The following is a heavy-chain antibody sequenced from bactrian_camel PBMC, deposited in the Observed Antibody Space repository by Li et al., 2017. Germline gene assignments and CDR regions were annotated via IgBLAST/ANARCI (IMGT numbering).Heavy chain of an antibody. Sequence: LVESGGGSVQAGGSLTLSCTASGYNANNAMGWFRQSPGKEREAVASVYTGDLTTYYADSVKGRFTISQEYAKNTVYLQMEGLKSEDTALYYCATSWVADSDYVPAENYWGQGTQVTVS. V-gene: IGHV3S54*01. CDR1: GYNANNA. D-gene: IGHD2*01. CDR2: VYTGDLTT. CDR3: ATSWVADSDYVPAENY. J-gene: IGHJ4*01.